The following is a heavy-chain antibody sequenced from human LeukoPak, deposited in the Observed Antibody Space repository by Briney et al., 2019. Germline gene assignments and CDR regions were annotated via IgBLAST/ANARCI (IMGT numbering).Heavy chain of an antibody. Sequence: SETLSLTCTVSGYSISSGYYWGWIRQPPGKGLEWIGSIYHSGSTYYNPSLKSRVTISVDTSKNQFSLKLSSVTAADTAVYYCVRGTGWYYYWGQGTLVTVSS. CDR1: GYSISSGYY. D-gene: IGHD6-19*01. J-gene: IGHJ4*02. CDR3: VRGTGWYYY. V-gene: IGHV4-38-2*02. CDR2: IYHSGST.